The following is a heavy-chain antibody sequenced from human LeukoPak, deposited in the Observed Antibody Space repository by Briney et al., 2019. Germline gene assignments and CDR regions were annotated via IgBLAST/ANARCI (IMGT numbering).Heavy chain of an antibody. J-gene: IGHJ4*02. CDR2: IIPIFGTA. CDR3: ARAFLGAGDPYYFDY. CDR1: GRTFSNYA. Sequence: SVKVSCKASGRTFSNYAISWVRQAPGQGLEWMGRIIPIFGTANYAQKFQGRVTITTDESTSTAHMDLSSLRSEDTAVYYCARAFLGAGDPYYFDYWGQGTLVTVSS. V-gene: IGHV1-69*05. D-gene: IGHD1-26*01.